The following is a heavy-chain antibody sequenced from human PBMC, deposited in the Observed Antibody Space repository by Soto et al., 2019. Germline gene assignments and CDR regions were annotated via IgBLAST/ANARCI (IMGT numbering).Heavy chain of an antibody. CDR1: GFTFSNYA. CDR3: ARGPGYYDSSGYYSPNWYFDL. J-gene: IGHJ2*01. Sequence: EVQLLESGGGLVQPGGSLRLSCAASGFTFSNYAMSWVRQAPGKGLEWVSAISDGGAPYYADSVKGRLTISRDNSKNTLYLQMNSLRAEDTAVYYCARGPGYYDSSGYYSPNWYFDLWGRGTLVTVSS. V-gene: IGHV3-23*01. CDR2: ISDGGAP. D-gene: IGHD3-22*01.